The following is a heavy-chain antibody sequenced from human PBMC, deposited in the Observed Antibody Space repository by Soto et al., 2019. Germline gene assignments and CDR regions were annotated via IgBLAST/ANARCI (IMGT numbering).Heavy chain of an antibody. CDR2: IYYSGIT. CDR1: GGSFNRYH. V-gene: IGHV4-59*08. D-gene: IGHD6-13*01. Sequence: PSETLSLTCNVSGGSFNRYHWSWIRQPPGKGLEWIGHIYYSGITDYNPSLKSRVSISIDTSENQFSLRLSSVTAADTAVYYCAAEFYVGYQQPNYGMDVWGQGTTVTVSS. CDR3: AAEFYVGYQQPNYGMDV. J-gene: IGHJ6*02.